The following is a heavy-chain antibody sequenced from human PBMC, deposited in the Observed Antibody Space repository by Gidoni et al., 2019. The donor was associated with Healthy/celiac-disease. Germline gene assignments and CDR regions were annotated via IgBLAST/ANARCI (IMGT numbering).Heavy chain of an antibody. J-gene: IGHJ4*02. CDR3: ARGECYYGSCPFDY. CDR2: RSYDGSNK. CDR1: TFSSYG. Sequence: TFSSYGMHCVRQAPGKGLEWVAVRSYDGSNKYYADSVQGRFTFSRDNSKNTLYLQMNSLRAEDTAVYYCARGECYYGSCPFDYWGKGTMVTVSS. D-gene: IGHD3-10*01. V-gene: IGHV3-30*03.